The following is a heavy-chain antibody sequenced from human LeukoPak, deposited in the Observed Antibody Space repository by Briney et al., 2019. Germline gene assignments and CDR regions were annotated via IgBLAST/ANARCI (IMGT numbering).Heavy chain of an antibody. D-gene: IGHD4-17*01. CDR2: ISGSGGST. CDR3: AKRPRAIAVTPGPAIKGY. CDR1: GFTFSSYG. Sequence: GGSLRLSCAASGFTFSSYGMSWVRQAPGKGLEWVSAISGSGGSTYYADSVKGRFTISRDNSKNTLYLQMNSLRAEDTAVYYCAKRPRAIAVTPGPAIKGYWGQGTLVTVSS. J-gene: IGHJ4*02. V-gene: IGHV3-23*01.